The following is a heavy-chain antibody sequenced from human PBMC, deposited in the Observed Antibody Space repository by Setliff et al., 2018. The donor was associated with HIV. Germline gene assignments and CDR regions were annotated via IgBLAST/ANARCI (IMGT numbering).Heavy chain of an antibody. CDR3: ARHPGWFGELLTWFDP. CDR2: IYYSGST. Sequence: SETLSLTCTVSGGSISSSSYYWGWIRQPPGKGLEWIGSIYYSGSTYHNPSLKSRVTISVDTSKNQFSLKLGSVTAADTAVYYCARHPGWFGELLTWFDPWGQGTLVTV. D-gene: IGHD3-10*01. V-gene: IGHV4-39*01. CDR1: GGSISSSSYY. J-gene: IGHJ5*02.